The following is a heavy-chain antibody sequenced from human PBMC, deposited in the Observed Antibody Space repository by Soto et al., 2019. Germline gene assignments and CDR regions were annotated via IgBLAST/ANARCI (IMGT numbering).Heavy chain of an antibody. CDR2: IYYSGST. V-gene: IGHV4-59*01. Sequence: QVQLQESGPGLVKPSETLSLTCTVSGGSISSYYWSWIRQPPGKGLEWIGYIYYSGSTNYNPSLKGRVTMSVDTSKNQFSLKLSSVTAADTAVYYCARDTDGMDVWGQGTTVTVSS. CDR1: GGSISSYY. J-gene: IGHJ6*02. CDR3: ARDTDGMDV. D-gene: IGHD2-8*02.